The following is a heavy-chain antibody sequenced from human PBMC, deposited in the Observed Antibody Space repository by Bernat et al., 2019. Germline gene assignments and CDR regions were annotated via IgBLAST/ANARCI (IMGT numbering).Heavy chain of an antibody. CDR3: AGGRCSSVSCNPPDSDGFDP. V-gene: IGHV4-59*01. J-gene: IGHJ5*02. CDR1: GGSISTYY. CDR2: IYYTGST. D-gene: IGHD2-2*01. Sequence: QVQLQESGPGLVKPSETLSLTCSISGGSISTYYWNWVRRPPGKGLEWIGYIYYTGSTYYNPSLKSRVTISLDTSKNQFSLTLRSVTAADTAVYFCAGGRCSSVSCNPPDSDGFDPWGQGTLVTVSS.